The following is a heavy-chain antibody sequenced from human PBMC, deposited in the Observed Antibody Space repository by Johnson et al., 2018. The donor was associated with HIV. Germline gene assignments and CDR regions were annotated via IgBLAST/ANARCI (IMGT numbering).Heavy chain of an antibody. V-gene: IGHV3-30*04. J-gene: IGHJ3*02. CDR3: ASSAFDI. CDR1: GFTFSSYA. CDR2: ISYDGSNK. Sequence: QVQLVESGGGVVQPGRSLRLSCAASGFTFSSYAMHWVRQAPGKGLEWVAVISYDGSNKYYADSVKGRFTIYRDNSKNTLYLQMNSLRAEDTAVYYCASSAFDIWGQGTMVTVSS.